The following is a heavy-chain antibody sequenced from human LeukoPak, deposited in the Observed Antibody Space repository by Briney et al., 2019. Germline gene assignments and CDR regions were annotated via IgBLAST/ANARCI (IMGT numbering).Heavy chain of an antibody. D-gene: IGHD6-19*01. CDR3: ARDRAIAVDVGVDY. J-gene: IGHJ4*02. Sequence: GGSLRLSCAASGFTFSSYAMSWVRQAPGKGLEWVSAISGSGGSTYYADSVKGRFTISRDNAKNSLYLQMNSLRVEDTALCYCARDRAIAVDVGVDYWGQGTLVTVSS. CDR1: GFTFSSYA. V-gene: IGHV3-23*01. CDR2: ISGSGGST.